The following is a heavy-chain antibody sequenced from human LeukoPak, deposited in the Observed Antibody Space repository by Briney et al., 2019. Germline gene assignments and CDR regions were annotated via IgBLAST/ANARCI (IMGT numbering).Heavy chain of an antibody. CDR2: INPSGGST. D-gene: IGHD2-2*01. J-gene: IGHJ3*02. CDR1: GYTFTSYY. Sequence: ASVKVSCKASGYTFTSYYMHWVRQAPGQGLEWMGIINPSGGSTSYAQKFQGRVTMTRGMSTSTVYMQLSSLRSEDTAVYYCARDGPGGYCSSTSCYSAFDIWGQGTMVTVSS. CDR3: ARDGPGGYCSSTSCYSAFDI. V-gene: IGHV1-46*01.